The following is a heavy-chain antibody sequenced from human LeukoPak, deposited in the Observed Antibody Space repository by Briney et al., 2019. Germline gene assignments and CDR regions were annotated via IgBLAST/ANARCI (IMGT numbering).Heavy chain of an antibody. Sequence: SETLSLTCTVSGGSISSYYWSWIRQPPGKGLEWIGHIHNSGSTNYNPSLKSRVAISVDTSKNQFSLKVTSVTAADTAVYYCARVIAGTVNWYFDLWGRGTLVTVSS. J-gene: IGHJ2*01. V-gene: IGHV4-59*01. CDR3: ARVIAGTVNWYFDL. D-gene: IGHD6-13*01. CDR2: IHNSGST. CDR1: GGSISSYY.